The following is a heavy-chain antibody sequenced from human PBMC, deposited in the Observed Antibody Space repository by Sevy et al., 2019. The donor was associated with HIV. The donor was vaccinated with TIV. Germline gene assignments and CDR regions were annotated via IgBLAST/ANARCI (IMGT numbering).Heavy chain of an antibody. CDR2: ISAHDGNT. D-gene: IGHD4-17*01. V-gene: IGHV1-18*01. J-gene: IGHJ4*02. Sequence: ASVKVSCKASGYTFSIYGIIWVRQAPGQGLEWKGWISAHDGNTHLAQNLQGRVTMTTDTSTSTAYMELRSLRSDDTAIYYCARDSYGVTTDYWGQGTLVTVSS. CDR1: GYTFSIYG. CDR3: ARDSYGVTTDY.